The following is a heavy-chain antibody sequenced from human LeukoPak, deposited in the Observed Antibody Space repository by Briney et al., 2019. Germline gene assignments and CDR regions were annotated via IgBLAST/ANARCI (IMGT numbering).Heavy chain of an antibody. CDR3: AATRGAMVRSRLDY. V-gene: IGHV3-30*02. D-gene: IGHD5-18*01. CDR1: GFTFSSYG. J-gene: IGHJ4*02. CDR2: IRYDGSNK. Sequence: PGGSLRLSCAASGFTFSSYGMHWVRQAPGKGLEWVAFIRYDGSNKYYADSVKGRFTISRDNSKNTLYLQMNSLRAEDTAVYYCAATRGAMVRSRLDYWGQGTPVTVSS.